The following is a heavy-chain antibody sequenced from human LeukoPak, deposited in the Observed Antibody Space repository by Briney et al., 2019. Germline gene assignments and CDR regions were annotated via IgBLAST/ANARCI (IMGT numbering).Heavy chain of an antibody. CDR1: GFTFSTFG. Sequence: PGRSLRLSCVGSGFTFSTFGIHWVRRAPGKGLEWAAVTSYDGRNTFYADSVKGRFTISRDNSKNTVYLRLNSLRAEDTAVYYCAKDRLVVSPATMTSNFDYWGRGTLVTVSS. D-gene: IGHD5-24*01. CDR2: TSYDGRNT. CDR3: AKDRLVVSPATMTSNFDY. V-gene: IGHV3-30*18. J-gene: IGHJ4*02.